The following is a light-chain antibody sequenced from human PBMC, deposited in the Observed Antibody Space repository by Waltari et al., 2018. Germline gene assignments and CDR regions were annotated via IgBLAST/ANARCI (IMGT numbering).Light chain of an antibody. J-gene: IGKJ1*01. Sequence: EIVLTQSPATLSLSPGERATLSCRASQSVGRYLAWYQQKPGQAPRLLIYDASIRATGIPDMFSGSGSGTDFSLIISRLEPEDSAVYYCQKYVSLPATFGQGTKVEIK. CDR3: QKYVSLPAT. CDR2: DAS. CDR1: QSVGRY. V-gene: IGKV3-20*01.